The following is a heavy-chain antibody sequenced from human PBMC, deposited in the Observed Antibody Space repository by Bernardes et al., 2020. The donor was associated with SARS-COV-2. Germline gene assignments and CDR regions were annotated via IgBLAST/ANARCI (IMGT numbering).Heavy chain of an antibody. J-gene: IGHJ6*02. V-gene: IGHV4-34*01. Sequence: SETLCLTCAVYGGSFSGYNWGWIRQPPGKGLEWIGEINHSGSTNYNPSLKSRFTISVDTSKNQVSLQLSSVTAADTAVYYCARDPRFSMDVWGQGTTVTVSS. CDR1: GGSFSGYN. CDR2: INHSGST. CDR3: ARDPRFSMDV.